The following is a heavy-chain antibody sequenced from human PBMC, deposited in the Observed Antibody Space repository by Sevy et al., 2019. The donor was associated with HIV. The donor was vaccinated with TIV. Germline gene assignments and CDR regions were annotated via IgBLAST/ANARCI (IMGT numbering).Heavy chain of an antibody. CDR1: GFTFSSYG. D-gene: IGHD6-13*01. V-gene: IGHV3-30*18. CDR3: AKWGLAAAGQPDAFDI. Sequence: GGSLRLSCAASGFTFSSYGMHWVRQAPGKGLEWVAVISYDGSNKYYADSVKGRFTISRDNSKNTLYLQMNSLGAEDTVVYYCAKWGLAAAGQPDAFDIWGQGTMVTVSS. CDR2: ISYDGSNK. J-gene: IGHJ3*02.